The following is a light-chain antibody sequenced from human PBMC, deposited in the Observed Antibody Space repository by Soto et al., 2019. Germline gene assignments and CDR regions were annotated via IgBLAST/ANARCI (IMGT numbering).Light chain of an antibody. Sequence: EFVLTQSPGTLSLSPGERATLSCMASQSVDTNYLAWYQHKPGQAPRLLIYGASSRATGIPDRFSANGAGTDISLTISRLEPEDFAVYYCQQYGSSPRTFGQGTRLEI. CDR3: QQYGSSPRT. J-gene: IGKJ5*01. CDR2: GAS. V-gene: IGKV3-20*01. CDR1: QSVDTNY.